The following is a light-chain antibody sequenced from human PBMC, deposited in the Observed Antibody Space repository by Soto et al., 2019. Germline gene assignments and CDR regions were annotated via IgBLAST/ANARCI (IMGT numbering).Light chain of an antibody. CDR3: SSFTNTITRYA. CDR1: SSDVGGYNY. V-gene: IGLV2-14*01. Sequence: QSALTQPASVSGSPGQSITISCTGTSSDVGGYNYVSWFQHHPGKAPKLIIYEVSYRPSGVSNRFSGSKSGDTASLTISGLPAEDEADYYCSSFTNTITRYAFGTGTKVTVL. CDR2: EVS. J-gene: IGLJ1*01.